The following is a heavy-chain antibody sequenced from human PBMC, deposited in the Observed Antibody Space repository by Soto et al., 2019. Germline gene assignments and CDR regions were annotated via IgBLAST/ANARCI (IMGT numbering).Heavy chain of an antibody. D-gene: IGHD6-13*01. CDR2: IIPIFGTA. Sequence: SVKVSCKASGGTFSSYAISWVRQAPGQGLEWMGGIIPIFGTANYAQKFQGRVTITADESTSTAYMELSSLRSEDTAVYYCARDSTPHIAAAGTGNINYYYGMDVWGQGTTVTVSS. V-gene: IGHV1-69*13. J-gene: IGHJ6*02. CDR1: GGTFSSYA. CDR3: ARDSTPHIAAAGTGNINYYYGMDV.